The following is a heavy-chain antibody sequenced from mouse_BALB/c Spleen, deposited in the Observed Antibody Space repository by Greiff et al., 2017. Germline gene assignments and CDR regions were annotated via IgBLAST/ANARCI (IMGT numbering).Heavy chain of an antibody. D-gene: IGHD2-3*01. CDR1: GFNIKDTY. CDR2: IDPANGNT. V-gene: IGHV14-3*02. J-gene: IGHJ3*01. Sequence: EVQLVESGAELVKPGASVKLSCTASGFNIKDTYMHWVKQRPEQGLEWIGRIDPANGNTKYDPKFQGKATITADTSSNTAYLQLSSLTSEDTAVYYCADDGYSWFAYWGQGTLVTVSA. CDR3: ADDGYSWFAY.